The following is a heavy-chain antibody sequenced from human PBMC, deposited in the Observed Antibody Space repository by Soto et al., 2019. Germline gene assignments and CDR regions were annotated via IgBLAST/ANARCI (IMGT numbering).Heavy chain of an antibody. D-gene: IGHD3-22*01. CDR2: ISGSGGST. J-gene: IGHJ4*02. CDR1: GFTFSSYA. V-gene: IGHV3-23*01. Sequence: PGGSLRLSCAASGFTFSSYAMSWVRQAPGKGLEWVSAISGSGGSTYYADSVKGRFTISRDNSKNTLYLQMNSLRAEDTAVYYCAKAFYDSSGYYFRAPFFDYWGQGTLVTVSS. CDR3: AKAFYDSSGYYFRAPFFDY.